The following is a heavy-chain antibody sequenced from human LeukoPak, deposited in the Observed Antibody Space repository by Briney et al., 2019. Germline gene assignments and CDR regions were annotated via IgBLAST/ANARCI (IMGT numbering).Heavy chain of an antibody. V-gene: IGHV5-51*01. D-gene: IGHD2/OR15-2a*01. J-gene: IGHJ6*02. CDR2: IYPGDSDT. CDR3: ARHNVNTYYYYYGMDV. Sequence: GESLKISCKGSGYSFTSYWIGWVRQMPGKGLEWMGIIYPGDSDTRHSPSFQGQVTISADKSISTAYLQWSSLKASDTAMYYCARHNVNTYYYYYGMDVWGQGTTVTVSS. CDR1: GYSFTSYW.